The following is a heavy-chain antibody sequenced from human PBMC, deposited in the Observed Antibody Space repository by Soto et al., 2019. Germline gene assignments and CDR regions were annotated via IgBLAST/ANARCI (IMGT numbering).Heavy chain of an antibody. CDR1: GGSISSYY. J-gene: IGHJ4*02. Sequence: PSETLSLTCTVSGGSISSYYWSWIRQPPGKGLEWIGYIYYSGSTNYNPSLKSRVTISVDTSKNQFSLKLSSVTAADTAVYYCARSRSSGWYVSYYFDYWGQGTLVTVSS. V-gene: IGHV4-59*01. CDR3: ARSRSSGWYVSYYFDY. CDR2: IYYSGST. D-gene: IGHD6-19*01.